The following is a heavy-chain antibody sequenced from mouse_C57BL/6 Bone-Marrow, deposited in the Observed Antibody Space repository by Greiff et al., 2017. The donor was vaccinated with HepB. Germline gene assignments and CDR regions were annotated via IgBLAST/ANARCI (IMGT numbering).Heavy chain of an antibody. Sequence: EVQLVESGGGLVKPGGSLKLSCAASGFTFSSYAMSWVRQTPEKRLEWVATISDGGSYTYYPDNVKGRFTISRDNAKNNLYLQMSHLKSEDTAMYYCARDAGDYDPWFAYWGQGTLVTVSA. J-gene: IGHJ3*01. CDR2: ISDGGSYT. CDR1: GFTFSSYA. V-gene: IGHV5-4*01. D-gene: IGHD2-4*01. CDR3: ARDAGDYDPWFAY.